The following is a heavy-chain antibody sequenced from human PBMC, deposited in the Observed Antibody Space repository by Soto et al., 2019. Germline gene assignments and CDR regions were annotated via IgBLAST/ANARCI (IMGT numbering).Heavy chain of an antibody. CDR3: ASDKYDSSGYRSGSDY. CDR2: IIPIFGTA. V-gene: IGHV1-69*01. CDR1: GGTFSSYA. D-gene: IGHD3-22*01. J-gene: IGHJ4*02. Sequence: QVQLVQSGAEVKKPGSSVKVSCKASGGTFSSYAISWVRQAPGQGLEWMGGIIPIFGTANYAQKFQGRVTITADESTSTAYRELSSLRSEDTAVYYCASDKYDSSGYRSGSDYWGQGTLVTVSS.